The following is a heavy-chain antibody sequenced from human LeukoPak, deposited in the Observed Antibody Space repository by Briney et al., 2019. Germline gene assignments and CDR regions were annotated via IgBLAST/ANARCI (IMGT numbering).Heavy chain of an antibody. V-gene: IGHV1-18*01. CDR2: ISAYNGNT. D-gene: IGHD4/OR15-4a*01. J-gene: IGHJ4*02. CDR3: VPSANYYYFDY. CDR1: GYTFTSYG. Sequence: ASVKVSCKASGYTFTSYGISWVRQAPGQGLEWMGWISAYNGNTNYAQKLQGRLTMTRDTSISTAYMELSRLRSDDTAVYYCVPSANYYYFDYWGQGTLVTVSS.